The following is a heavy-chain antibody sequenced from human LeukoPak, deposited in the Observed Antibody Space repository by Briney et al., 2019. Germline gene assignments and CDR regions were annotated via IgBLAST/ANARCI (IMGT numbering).Heavy chain of an antibody. Sequence: SETPSLTCAVSGGSISSGGYSWSWIRQPPGKGLEWIGYIYHSGSTYYNPSLKSRVTISVDRSKNQFSLKLSSVTAADTAVYYCARVLYYYDSSGSGGAFDIWGQGTMVTVSS. CDR2: IYHSGST. CDR1: GGSISSGGYS. CDR3: ARVLYYYDSSGSGGAFDI. D-gene: IGHD3-22*01. J-gene: IGHJ3*02. V-gene: IGHV4-30-2*01.